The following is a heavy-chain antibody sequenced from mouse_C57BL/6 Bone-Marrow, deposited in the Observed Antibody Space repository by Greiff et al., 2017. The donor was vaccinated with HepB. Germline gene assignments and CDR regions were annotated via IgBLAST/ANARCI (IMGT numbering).Heavy chain of an antibody. Sequence: EVQLQQSGPELVKPGASVKIPCKASGYTFTDYNMDWVKQSHGKSLEWIGDINPNNGGTIYNQKFKGKATLTVDKSSSTAYMELRSLTSEDTAVYYCARRGDYDPYWYFDVWGTGTTVTVSS. CDR2: INPNNGGT. CDR1: GYTFTDYN. J-gene: IGHJ1*03. CDR3: ARRGDYDPYWYFDV. V-gene: IGHV1-18*01. D-gene: IGHD2-4*01.